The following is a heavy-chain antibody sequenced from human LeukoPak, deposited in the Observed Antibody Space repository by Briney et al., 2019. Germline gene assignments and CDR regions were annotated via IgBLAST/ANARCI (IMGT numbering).Heavy chain of an antibody. V-gene: IGHV4-59*08. CDR3: ARQGPYGDYFDY. CDR2: IYYSGST. CDR1: GGPISTYY. J-gene: IGHJ4*02. Sequence: SETLSLTCAFSGGPISTYYWSWIRQPPGKGLEWIGYIYYSGSTNYNPSLKSRVTISVDTSKNQFSLKLSSVTAADTAVYYCARQGPYGDYFDYWGQGTLVAVSS. D-gene: IGHD4-17*01.